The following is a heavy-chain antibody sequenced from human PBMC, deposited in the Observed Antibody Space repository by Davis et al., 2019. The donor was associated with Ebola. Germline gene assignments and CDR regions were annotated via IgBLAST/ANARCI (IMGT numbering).Heavy chain of an antibody. V-gene: IGHV3-30-3*01. D-gene: IGHD6-19*01. CDR1: GFAFSSYA. J-gene: IGHJ4*02. CDR2: ISYDGTNE. Sequence: PGGSLRLSCTASGFAFSSYAMSWVRQAPGKRLEWVAVISYDGTNEDYADAVKGRFTISRDNSKNTLYLQMNSLRTEDTAVYYCARDKAQWLVHSYFDFWGQGTLVSVSS. CDR3: ARDKAQWLVHSYFDF.